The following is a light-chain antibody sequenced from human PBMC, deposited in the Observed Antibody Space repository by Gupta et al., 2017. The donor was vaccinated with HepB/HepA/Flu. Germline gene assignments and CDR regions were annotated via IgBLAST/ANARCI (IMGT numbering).Light chain of an antibody. CDR1: SSNIGAGYD. CDR3: QSYDTSLSASSVV. V-gene: IGLV1-40*01. J-gene: IGLJ2*01. Sequence: QSVLTQPPSVSGAPGQRVTISCTWSSSNIGAGYDVHWYQQLPGTAPKLLIFGNSNRPSGVPDRFSGFKSGTSASLAITGLQAEDEGDYYCQSYDTSLSASSVVFGGGTKLTVL. CDR2: GNS.